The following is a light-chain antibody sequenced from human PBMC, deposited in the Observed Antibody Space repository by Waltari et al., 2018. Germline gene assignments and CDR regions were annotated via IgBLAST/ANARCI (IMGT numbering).Light chain of an antibody. CDR2: HAS. V-gene: IGKV3-20*01. Sequence: EIVLTQSPGTLSLSPGERVTLSYRASQPVSKYLAWYQQRPGHAPRLLLYHASTRATGIPDRVSGSGSGTDFSLTISRLEPEDFAVYYCQHYVRLPATFGQGTRVEI. CDR3: QHYVRLPAT. CDR1: QPVSKY. J-gene: IGKJ1*01.